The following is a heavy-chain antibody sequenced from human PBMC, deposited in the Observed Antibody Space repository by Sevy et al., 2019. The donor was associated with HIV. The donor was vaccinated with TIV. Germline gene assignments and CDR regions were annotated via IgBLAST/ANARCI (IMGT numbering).Heavy chain of an antibody. D-gene: IGHD3-10*01. Sequence: GGSLRLSCAASGFTFSSYGMHWVRQAPGKGLEWVAVIWYDGSNKYYADSVKGRFTISRDNSKNTLYLQMNSLRAEDTAVYYCANDQGSYYYGSGSYYNGSPVGYWGQGTLVTVSS. CDR1: GFTFSSYG. CDR3: ANDQGSYYYGSGSYYNGSPVGY. J-gene: IGHJ4*02. CDR2: IWYDGSNK. V-gene: IGHV3-33*06.